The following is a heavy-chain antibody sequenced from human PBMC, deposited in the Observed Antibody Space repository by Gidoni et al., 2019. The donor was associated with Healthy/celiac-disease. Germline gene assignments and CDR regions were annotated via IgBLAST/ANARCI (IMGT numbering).Heavy chain of an antibody. CDR2: IIPIFGTA. D-gene: IGHD2-15*01. J-gene: IGHJ6*02. CDR1: GGTFSSYA. Sequence: QVQLVQSGAEVKKPGSSVKVSCTASGGTFSSYAISWVRQAPGQGLEWMGGIIPIFGTANYAQKFQGRVTITADKSTSTAYMELSSLRSEDTAVYYCALGYCSGGSCYPFTYYYYGMDVWGQGTTVTVSS. V-gene: IGHV1-69*06. CDR3: ALGYCSGGSCYPFTYYYYGMDV.